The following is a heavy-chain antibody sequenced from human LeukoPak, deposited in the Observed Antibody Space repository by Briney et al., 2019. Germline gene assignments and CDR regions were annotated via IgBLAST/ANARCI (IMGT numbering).Heavy chain of an antibody. CDR1: GFTFSSYA. Sequence: GGSLRLSCAASGFTFSSYAMHWVRQAPGKGLEWVAVISYDGSNKYYADSVKGRFTISRDNSKNTLYLQMNSLRAEDTALYFCAKAVSHSYFDFWGQGTLVTVSA. CDR2: ISYDGSNK. CDR3: AKAVSHSYFDF. V-gene: IGHV3-30-3*01. J-gene: IGHJ4*02. D-gene: IGHD6-19*01.